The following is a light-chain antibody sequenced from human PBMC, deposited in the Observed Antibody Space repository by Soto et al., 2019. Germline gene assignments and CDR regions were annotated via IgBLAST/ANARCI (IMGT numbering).Light chain of an antibody. CDR3: QQSYSTPPGT. CDR1: QSISSW. CDR2: ATS. J-gene: IGKJ1*01. V-gene: IGKV1-39*01. Sequence: DIQMTQSPSTLSASVLDRVSMTCLSSQSISSWLAWYQQKPGKAPKLLIYATSSLQSGVPSRFSGSGSGTDFTLTISSLQPEDFATYYCQQSYSTPPGTFGQGTKVDIK.